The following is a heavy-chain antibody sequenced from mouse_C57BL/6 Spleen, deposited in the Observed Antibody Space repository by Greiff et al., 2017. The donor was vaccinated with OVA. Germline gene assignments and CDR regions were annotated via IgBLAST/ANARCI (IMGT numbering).Heavy chain of an antibody. D-gene: IGHD1-3*01. CDR1: GIDFSRFW. V-gene: IGHV4-1*01. J-gene: IGHJ3*01. CDR2: INPDSGTI. CDR3: ARQDSIYPFFAY. Sequence: EVKLQESGGGLVQPGGSLKLSCAASGIDFSRFWMSWVRRAPGKGLEWIGEINPDSGTINYAPSLKDKFIISRDNAKNTLYLQMSKVRSEDTALYYCARQDSIYPFFAYWGQGTLVTVSA.